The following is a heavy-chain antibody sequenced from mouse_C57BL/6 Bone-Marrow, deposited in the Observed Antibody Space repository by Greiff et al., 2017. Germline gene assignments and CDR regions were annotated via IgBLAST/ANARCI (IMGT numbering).Heavy chain of an antibody. D-gene: IGHD1-1*01. CDR1: GFTFSDYG. CDR3: ARHDYYGSSYGYFDF. Sequence: EVQGVESGGGLVQPGGSLKLSCAASGFTFSDYGMAWVRQAPRKGPEWVAFISNLAYSIYYADTVTGRFTISRENAKNTLYLEMSSLRSEDTAMYYCARHDYYGSSYGYFDFWGTGTTVTVSS. V-gene: IGHV5-15*01. J-gene: IGHJ1*03. CDR2: ISNLAYSI.